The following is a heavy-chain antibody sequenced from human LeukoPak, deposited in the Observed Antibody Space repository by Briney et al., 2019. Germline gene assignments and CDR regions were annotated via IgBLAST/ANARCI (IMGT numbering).Heavy chain of an antibody. CDR1: GYTFTGYY. V-gene: IGHV1-46*01. CDR2: INPSGGST. J-gene: IGHJ3*02. D-gene: IGHD1-26*01. CDR3: ARTPGGWELDNDAFDI. Sequence: ASVKVSCKASGYTFTGYYMHWVRQAPGQGLEWMGIINPSGGSTSYAQKFQGRVTMTRDTSTSTVYMELSSLRSEDTAVYYCARTPGGWELDNDAFDIWGQGTMVTVSS.